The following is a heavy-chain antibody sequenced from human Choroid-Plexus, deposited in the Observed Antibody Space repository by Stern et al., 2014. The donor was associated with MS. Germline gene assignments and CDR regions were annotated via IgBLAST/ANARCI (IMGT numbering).Heavy chain of an antibody. CDR1: GYIFTGYY. CDR3: ARDQRCITIFGVVTDYYYLGMDV. Sequence: QVQLAQSGAEVKKPGASVKVSCKTSGYIFTGYYIPWVRQAPGQGLEWMAWINPNTGGTKYAQKFQGRVTMSRDTSISTAYVELSSLTSDDTAVYYCARDQRCITIFGVVTDYYYLGMDVWGQGTTVTVSS. J-gene: IGHJ6*02. D-gene: IGHD3-3*01. CDR2: INPNTGGT. V-gene: IGHV1-2*02.